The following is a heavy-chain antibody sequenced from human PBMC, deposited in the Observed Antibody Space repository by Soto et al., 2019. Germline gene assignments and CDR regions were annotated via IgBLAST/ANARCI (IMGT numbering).Heavy chain of an antibody. J-gene: IGHJ4*02. CDR2: ISGSGGST. Sequence: GXSLRLACAASGFTFSSYALSWFRQAPGKGLEWLSAISGSGGSTYYADSVKGRFTISRDNSKNTLYLQMNSLRAEDTAVYYCAKIDYELNFDYWGQGTLVTVSS. CDR3: AKIDYELNFDY. D-gene: IGHD4-17*01. CDR1: GFTFSSYA. V-gene: IGHV3-23*01.